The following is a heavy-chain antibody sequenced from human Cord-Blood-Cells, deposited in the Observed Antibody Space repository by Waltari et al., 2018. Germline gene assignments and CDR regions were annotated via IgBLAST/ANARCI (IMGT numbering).Heavy chain of an antibody. CDR1: GGSISSYY. J-gene: IGHJ4*02. Sequence: QVQLQESGPGLVKPSETLSLTCPVSGGSISSYYWSWIRQPPGKGLEWIWYIYYSGSTNYNPSLKSRVTISVDTSKTQFSLKLSSVTAADTAVYYCARGWGSDYWGQGTLVTVSS. CDR2: IYYSGST. CDR3: ARGWGSDY. V-gene: IGHV4-59*01. D-gene: IGHD3-16*01.